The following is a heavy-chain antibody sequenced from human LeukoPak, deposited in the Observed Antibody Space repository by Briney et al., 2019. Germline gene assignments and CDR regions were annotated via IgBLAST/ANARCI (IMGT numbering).Heavy chain of an antibody. V-gene: IGHV1-18*01. J-gene: IGHJ4*02. CDR1: GYTFTNCA. D-gene: IGHD2-15*01. CDR3: ARSYCSGGSCYLKGLVFDY. CDR2: ISAYNGNT. Sequence: ASVKVSCKASGYTFTNCAISWVRQAPGQGLEWMGWISAYNGNTNYAQKLQGRVTMTTDTSTSTAYMELSSLRSEDTAVYYCARSYCSGGSCYLKGLVFDYWGQGTLVTVSS.